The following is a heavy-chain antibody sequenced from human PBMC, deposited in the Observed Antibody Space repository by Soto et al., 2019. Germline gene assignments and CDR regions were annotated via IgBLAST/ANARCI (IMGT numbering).Heavy chain of an antibody. CDR1: GYTFTSYG. CDR2: ISAYNGNT. D-gene: IGHD3-9*01. Sequence: ASVKVSCKASGYTFTSYGISWVRQAPGQGLEWMGWISAYNGNTNYAQKLQGRVTMTTDTSTSTAYMELRSLRSDDTAVYYCAREAHTIPFINALDYYYGMDVWGQGTTVTVSS. CDR3: AREAHTIPFINALDYYYGMDV. J-gene: IGHJ6*02. V-gene: IGHV1-18*01.